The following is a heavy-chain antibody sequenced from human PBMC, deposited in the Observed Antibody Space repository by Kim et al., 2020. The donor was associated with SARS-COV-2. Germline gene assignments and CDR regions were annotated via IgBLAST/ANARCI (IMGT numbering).Heavy chain of an antibody. CDR2: IYYSGSN. CDR3: ATSIAAAGPFDY. J-gene: IGHJ4*02. Sequence: SETLSLTCTVSGGSISSGGYYWSWIRQHPGKGLEWIGYIYYSGSNYYNPSLKSRVTISVDTSKNQFSLKLSSVTAADTAVYYCATSIAAAGPFDYWGQGTLVTVSS. CDR1: GGSISSGGYY. D-gene: IGHD6-13*01. V-gene: IGHV4-31*03.